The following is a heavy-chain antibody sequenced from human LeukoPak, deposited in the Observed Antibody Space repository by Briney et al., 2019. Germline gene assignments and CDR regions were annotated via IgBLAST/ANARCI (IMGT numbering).Heavy chain of an antibody. CDR1: GYSFTTYY. CDR3: ARVKPSSSGHDY. V-gene: IGHV1-46*03. J-gene: IGHJ4*02. D-gene: IGHD6-19*01. Sequence: ASVKVSCKASGYSFTTYYVHWVRQAPGKGLEWMGIINPSGGGTNYAQKFQDRVTMTRDTSTSTVYMDLSSLRSDDTAVYHCARVKPSSSGHDYWGQGTLLTVSS. CDR2: INPSGGGT.